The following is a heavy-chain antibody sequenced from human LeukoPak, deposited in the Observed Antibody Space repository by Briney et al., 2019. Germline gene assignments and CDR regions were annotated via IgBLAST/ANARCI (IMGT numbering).Heavy chain of an antibody. Sequence: GGSLRLSCAASGFSFRSYEMTWVRQAPGKGLVWVSRVNRDGSSTSYADSVKGRFTISRDNAKNTLSLQMNSLRAEDTAVYYCARDRSISAAGDTYWGQGTLVTVSS. J-gene: IGHJ4*02. D-gene: IGHD6-13*01. CDR3: ARDRSISAAGDTY. CDR2: VNRDGSST. CDR1: GFSFRSYE. V-gene: IGHV3-74*01.